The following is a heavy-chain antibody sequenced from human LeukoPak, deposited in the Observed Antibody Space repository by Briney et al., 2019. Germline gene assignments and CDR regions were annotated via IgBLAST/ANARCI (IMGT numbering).Heavy chain of an antibody. V-gene: IGHV3-48*03. CDR1: GFTFSSYG. Sequence: GGSLRLSCAASGFTFSSYGMNWVRQAPGKGLEWVSYISDSSSTIYYADSVKGRLTISRDNAKNSLYLQMNSLRAEDTAVYYCARWGATGYGVYWGQGTLVTVSS. CDR3: ARWGATGYGVY. CDR2: ISDSSSTI. D-gene: IGHD3-9*01. J-gene: IGHJ4*02.